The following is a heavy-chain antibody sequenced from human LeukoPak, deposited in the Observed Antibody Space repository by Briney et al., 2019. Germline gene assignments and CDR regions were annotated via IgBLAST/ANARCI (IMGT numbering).Heavy chain of an antibody. D-gene: IGHD6-19*01. CDR3: ARVGMTSGSGCDY. V-gene: IGHV3-64*01. CDR2: ISSNGGST. Sequence: GGSLRLSCAASGFTFSSYGMHWVRQAPGKGLEFVSAISSNGGSTYYSNSVKGRFTISRDSSKNTLYLQMGSLRAEDMALYYCARVGMTSGSGCDYWGQGTLVTVSS. J-gene: IGHJ4*02. CDR1: GFTFSSYG.